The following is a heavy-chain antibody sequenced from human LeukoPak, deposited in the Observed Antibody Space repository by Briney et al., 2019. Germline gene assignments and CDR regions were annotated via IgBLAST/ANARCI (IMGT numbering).Heavy chain of an antibody. V-gene: IGHV3-7*01. J-gene: IGHJ3*01. Sequence: GRSLRPSCAASGFTFTSTWMGCVRHDPGEGREWVANINEAGNEKYYGDSVSGRFTIARDNANKLLDLQMNSLRGDDSAVYYCVRDDGSLIGRDWGQGTMVTVSS. CDR1: GFTFTSTW. CDR2: INEAGNEK. D-gene: IGHD2/OR15-2a*01. CDR3: VRDDGSLIGRD.